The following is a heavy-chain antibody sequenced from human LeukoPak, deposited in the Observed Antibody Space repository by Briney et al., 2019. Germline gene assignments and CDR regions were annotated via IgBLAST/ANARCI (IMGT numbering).Heavy chain of an antibody. CDR3: ASSGTTLDYFDY. V-gene: IGHV4-30-2*01. CDR1: GGSISSGGYS. Sequence: SETLSLTCAVSGGSISSGGYSWSWIRQPPGKGLEWIGYIYHSGSTNYNPSLKSRVTISVDRSKNQFSLKLSSVTAADTAVYYCASSGTTLDYFDYWGQGTLVTVSS. D-gene: IGHD1-7*01. J-gene: IGHJ4*02. CDR2: IYHSGST.